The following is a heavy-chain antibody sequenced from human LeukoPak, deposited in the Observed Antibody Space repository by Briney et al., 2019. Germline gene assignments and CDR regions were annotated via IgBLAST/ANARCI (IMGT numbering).Heavy chain of an antibody. J-gene: IGHJ3*02. Sequence: SETLSLTCTVSGGSISSYSWSWIRQPPGKGLEWIGYIYYSGSTNYNPSLKSRVTISVDTSKNQFSLKLSSVTAADTAVYYCARHSERWLGAFDIWGQGTMVTVSS. CDR3: ARHSERWLGAFDI. D-gene: IGHD6-19*01. CDR1: GGSISSYS. V-gene: IGHV4-59*08. CDR2: IYYSGST.